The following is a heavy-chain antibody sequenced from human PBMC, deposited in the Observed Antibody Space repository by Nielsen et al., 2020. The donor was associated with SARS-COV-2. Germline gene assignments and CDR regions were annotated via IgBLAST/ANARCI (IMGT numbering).Heavy chain of an antibody. CDR2: IWYDGRKK. V-gene: IGHV3-33*01. CDR1: GFTFSSYG. J-gene: IGHJ4*02. CDR3: ARVGHSSSW. Sequence: GESLKISCAASGFTFSSYGMNWVRQAPGKELEWVAVIWYDGRKKYHADSVKGRFTISRDNSKNTLYLQMNSLRAEDTAVYYCARVGHSSSWWGQGTLVTVSS. D-gene: IGHD6-13*01.